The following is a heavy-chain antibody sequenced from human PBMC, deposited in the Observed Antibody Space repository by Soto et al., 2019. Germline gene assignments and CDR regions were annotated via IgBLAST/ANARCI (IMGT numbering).Heavy chain of an antibody. CDR1: GYTFTGYY. J-gene: IGHJ4*02. D-gene: IGHD3-3*01. Sequence: WASVKVSCKASGYTFTGYYMHWVRQAPGQGLEWMGWINPNSGGTNYAQKFQGWVTMTRDTSISTAYMELSRLRSDDTAVYYCARFFPAGYYLDYWGQGTLVTVSS. CDR2: INPNSGGT. CDR3: ARFFPAGYYLDY. V-gene: IGHV1-2*04.